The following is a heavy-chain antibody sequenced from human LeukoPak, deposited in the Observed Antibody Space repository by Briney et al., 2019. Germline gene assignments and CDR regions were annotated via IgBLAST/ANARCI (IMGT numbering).Heavy chain of an antibody. CDR1: GYTFTGYY. CDR3: ARGTRKITMVRGVNSFQH. J-gene: IGHJ1*01. V-gene: IGHV1-2*02. Sequence: GASVKVSCKASGYTFTGYYMHWVRQAPGQGLEWMGCINPNSGGTNYAQKFQGRVTMTRDTSISTAYMELSRLRSDDTAVYYCARGTRKITMVRGVNSFQHWGQGTLVTVSS. D-gene: IGHD3-10*01. CDR2: INPNSGGT.